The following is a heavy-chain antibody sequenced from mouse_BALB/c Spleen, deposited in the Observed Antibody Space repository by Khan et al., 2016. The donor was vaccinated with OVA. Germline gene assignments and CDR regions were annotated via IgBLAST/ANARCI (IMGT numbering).Heavy chain of an antibody. CDR3: ARVYEGDFDY. Sequence: EVQLQESGPGLVKPSQSLSLTCTVTGYSITSDYAWNWIRQFPGNKLECRVFISNSGNTNYNPSLKSRISFTPDTSKNQVFMQLNSVTTEDTARYDCARVYEGDFDYWGQGTTLTVSS. D-gene: IGHD2-10*02. J-gene: IGHJ2*01. CDR2: ISNSGNT. V-gene: IGHV3-2*02. CDR1: GYSITSDYA.